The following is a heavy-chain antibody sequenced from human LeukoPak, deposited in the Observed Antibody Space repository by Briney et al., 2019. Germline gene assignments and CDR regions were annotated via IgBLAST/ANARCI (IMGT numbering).Heavy chain of an antibody. J-gene: IGHJ4*02. CDR1: GFTFSSYA. CDR3: AKGGLPSHSYYFDY. CDR2: ISGSGGST. D-gene: IGHD3-10*01. Sequence: GGSLRLSCAASGFTFSSYAMRWVRQAPGKGLEWVSSISGSGGSTYYADSVKGRFTISRDNSKNTLYLQMNSLRAEDTAVYYCAKGGLPSHSYYFDYWGQGTLVTVSS. V-gene: IGHV3-23*01.